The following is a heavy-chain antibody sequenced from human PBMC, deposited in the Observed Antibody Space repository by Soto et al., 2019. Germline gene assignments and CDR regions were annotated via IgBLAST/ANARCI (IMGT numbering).Heavy chain of an antibody. D-gene: IGHD4-4*01. Sequence: SQTLSLTCVISGDSVSSNSATWNWIRQSPSRGLEWLGRTYYRSKWYNDYALSVKSRIIINADTSKNQFSLHLNSVNAEDTAVYYCARVTTIRGRHYGMGVWGQGITVTVSS. CDR3: ARVTTIRGRHYGMGV. J-gene: IGHJ6*02. V-gene: IGHV6-1*01. CDR2: TYYRSKWYN. CDR1: GDSVSSNSAT.